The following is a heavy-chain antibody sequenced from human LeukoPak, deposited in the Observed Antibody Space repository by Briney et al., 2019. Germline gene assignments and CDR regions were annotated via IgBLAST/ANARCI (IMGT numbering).Heavy chain of an antibody. D-gene: IGHD1-26*01. CDR3: AKGDRLVGATKY. CDR1: GFTFSSYA. V-gene: IGHV3-66*01. CDR2: IYSGGST. Sequence: GGSLRLSCAASGFTFSSYAMSWVRQAPGKGLEWVSVIYSGGSTYYADSVKGRFTISRDNSKNTLYLKMNSLRAEDTAVYYCAKGDRLVGATKYWGQGTLVTVSS. J-gene: IGHJ4*02.